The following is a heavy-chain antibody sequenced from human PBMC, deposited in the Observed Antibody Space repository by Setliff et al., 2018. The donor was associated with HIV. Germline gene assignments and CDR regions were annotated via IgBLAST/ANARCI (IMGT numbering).Heavy chain of an antibody. CDR1: GGSISSDNW. J-gene: IGHJ6*02. CDR3: ARGHCSGTNCYGVDYYGMDV. D-gene: IGHD2-2*01. Sequence: SETLSLTCAVSGGSISSDNWWTWVRQPPGKGLEWIGEIYHSEYTNYNASLKSRVSMSVDKSKNQFSQKLTSVTAADTAVYYCARGHCSGTNCYGVDYYGMDVWGQGTTVTVSS. CDR2: IYHSEYT. V-gene: IGHV4-4*02.